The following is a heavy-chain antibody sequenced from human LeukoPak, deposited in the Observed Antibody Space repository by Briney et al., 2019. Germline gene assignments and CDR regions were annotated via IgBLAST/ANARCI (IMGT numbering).Heavy chain of an antibody. D-gene: IGHD3-10*01. CDR1: GYTFTSYG. CDR2: ISAYNGNT. Sequence: ASVKVSCKASGYTFTSYGSSWVRQAPGQGLEWMGWISAYNGNTNYAQKLRGRVTMTTDTSTSTAYMELRSLRSDDTAVYYCARQRVRSADLLLWFGELFDYFDYWGQGTLVTVSS. J-gene: IGHJ4*02. CDR3: ARQRVRSADLLLWFGELFDYFDY. V-gene: IGHV1-18*01.